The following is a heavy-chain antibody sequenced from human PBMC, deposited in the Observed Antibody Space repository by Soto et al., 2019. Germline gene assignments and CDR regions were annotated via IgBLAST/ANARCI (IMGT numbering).Heavy chain of an antibody. J-gene: IGHJ4*02. CDR2: ISYDGSNK. Sequence: PGGSLRLSCAASGFTLRSYGMHWVRQAPGKGLEWVAVISYDGSNKYYADSVKGRFTISRDNSKNTLCLQMNSLRAEDTAVYYCAKDFGGDGYWVFDYWGQGTLVTVSS. V-gene: IGHV3-30*18. CDR1: GFTLRSYG. CDR3: AKDFGGDGYWVFDY. D-gene: IGHD5-18*01.